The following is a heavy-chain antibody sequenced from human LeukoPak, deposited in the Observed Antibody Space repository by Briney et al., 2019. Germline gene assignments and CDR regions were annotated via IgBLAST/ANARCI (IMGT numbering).Heavy chain of an antibody. CDR3: ARRGSRGYSYGHPKNYYFDY. J-gene: IGHJ4*02. V-gene: IGHV4-34*01. Sequence: SETLSLTCAVYGGSFSGYYWSWIRQPPGKGLEWIGEINHSGSTNYNPSLKSRVTISADTSKNQFSLKLSSVTAADTAVYYCARRGSRGYSYGHPKNYYFDYWGQGTLVTVSS. CDR1: GGSFSGYY. D-gene: IGHD5-18*01. CDR2: INHSGST.